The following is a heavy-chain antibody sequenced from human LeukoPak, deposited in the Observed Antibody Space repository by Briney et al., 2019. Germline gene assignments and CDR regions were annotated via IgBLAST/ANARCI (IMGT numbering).Heavy chain of an antibody. CDR2: IYTSGST. Sequence: SETLSLTCTVSGGSISSYYWSWIRQPAGKGLEWIGRIYTSGSTNYNPSLKSRVTMLVDTSKNQFSLKLSSVTAADTAVYYCARDGYYYDSSGYGFRTRAFDIWGQGTMVTVSS. V-gene: IGHV4-4*07. CDR1: GGSISSYY. J-gene: IGHJ3*02. D-gene: IGHD3-22*01. CDR3: ARDGYYYDSSGYGFRTRAFDI.